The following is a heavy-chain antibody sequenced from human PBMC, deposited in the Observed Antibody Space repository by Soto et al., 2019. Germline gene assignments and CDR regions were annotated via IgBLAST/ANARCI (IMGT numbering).Heavy chain of an antibody. CDR3: ARDLAAADY. CDR2: FNPMSGST. J-gene: IGHJ4*02. D-gene: IGHD6-13*01. V-gene: IGHV1-46*04. Sequence: QVQLVQSGAEVKKPGASVKISCKTSGYIFINYYIHWVRQAPGQGLEWVALFNPMSGSTNYAQKLQGRVTVSSDTSTSRVYMELSSLISEDRARYYCARDLAAADYWGQGTLVTVSS. CDR1: GYIFINYY.